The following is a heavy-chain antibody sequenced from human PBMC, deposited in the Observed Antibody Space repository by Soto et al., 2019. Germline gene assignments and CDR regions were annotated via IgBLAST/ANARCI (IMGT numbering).Heavy chain of an antibody. V-gene: IGHV3-72*01. J-gene: IGHJ4*02. Sequence: LRLSCAASQFTFSDYCVDWVRQAPGKGLEWVARTKNKVDRYVTYYAASVKDRFTISRDDSKNSVYLQMSNLKIEDTAVYYCVRDFGAGWGQGTLVTVSS. CDR2: TKNKVDRYVT. D-gene: IGHD3-10*01. CDR1: QFTFSDYC. CDR3: VRDFGAG.